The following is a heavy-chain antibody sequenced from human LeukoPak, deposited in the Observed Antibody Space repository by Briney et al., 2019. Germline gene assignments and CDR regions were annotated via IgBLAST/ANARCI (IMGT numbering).Heavy chain of an antibody. CDR1: GGSISSSNW. CDR3: AREVVSSGWYRGFDP. CDR2: IYHSGST. Sequence: PSGTLSLTCAVSGGSISSSNWWSWVRQPPGKGLEWIGEIYHSGSTNYNPSLKSRVTISVDTSKNQFSLKLSSVTAADTAVYYCAREVVSSGWYRGFDPWGQGTLVTVSS. D-gene: IGHD6-19*01. V-gene: IGHV4-4*02. J-gene: IGHJ5*02.